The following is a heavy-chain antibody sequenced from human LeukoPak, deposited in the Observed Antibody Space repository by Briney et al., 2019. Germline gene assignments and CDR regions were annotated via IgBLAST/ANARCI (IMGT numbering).Heavy chain of an antibody. J-gene: IGHJ3*02. D-gene: IGHD3-22*01. CDR2: ISSSGSTK. CDR3: HYDSSGHDAFDI. V-gene: IGHV3-48*03. Sequence: GGSLRLSCAASGFTFSSYEMNWVRQAPGKGLEWVSSISSSGSTKYYADSLKGRFTISRDNARNSLYLQMNSLRAEDTAVYYCHYDSSGHDAFDIWGQGTMVSVSS. CDR1: GFTFSSYE.